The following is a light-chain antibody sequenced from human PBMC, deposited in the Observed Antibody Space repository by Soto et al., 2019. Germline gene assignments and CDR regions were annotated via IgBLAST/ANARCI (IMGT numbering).Light chain of an antibody. Sequence: QSALTQPASVSGSPGQSITISCTGTSSDVGAYNYVSWYQHHPGKAPKLIIYEVVNRPSGISNRFSGSESGNTASLAISGLQAEDEADYYCSSYTDSNTVLFGGGTKLTVL. CDR2: EVV. CDR1: SSDVGAYNY. CDR3: SSYTDSNTVL. J-gene: IGLJ2*01. V-gene: IGLV2-14*01.